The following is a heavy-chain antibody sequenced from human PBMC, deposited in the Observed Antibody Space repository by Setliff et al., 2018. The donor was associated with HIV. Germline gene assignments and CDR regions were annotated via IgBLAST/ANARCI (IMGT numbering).Heavy chain of an antibody. D-gene: IGHD2-15*01. CDR1: GGSFSGYY. CDR3: ARGAYCGGASCSLTRFDP. CDR2: IYHSGSA. V-gene: IGHV4-34*01. J-gene: IGHJ5*02. Sequence: SETLSLTCAVYGGSFSGYYWSWVRQPPGKGLEWIGEIYHSGSANYNPSLKSRVTISVDGSTNQFSLKLGSVTAADAAVYYCARGAYCGGASCSLTRFDPWGQGTLVTVSS.